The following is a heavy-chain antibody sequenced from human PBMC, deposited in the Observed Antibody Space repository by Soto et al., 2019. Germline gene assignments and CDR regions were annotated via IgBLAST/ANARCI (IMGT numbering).Heavy chain of an antibody. J-gene: IGHJ4*02. D-gene: IGHD3-16*01. CDR2: INAGNGNT. Sequence: ASVKVSCKASGYTFTSYAMHWVRQAPGQRLEWMGWINAGNGNTKYSQKFQGRVTITRETSASTAYMELRSLRSEDTAVYYCARTQRIMITFGALGYCGQGTMVTVYS. CDR3: ARTQRIMITFGALGY. V-gene: IGHV1-3*01. CDR1: GYTFTSYA.